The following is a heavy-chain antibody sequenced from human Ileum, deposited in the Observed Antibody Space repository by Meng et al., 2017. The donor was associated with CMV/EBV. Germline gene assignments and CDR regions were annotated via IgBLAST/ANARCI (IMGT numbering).Heavy chain of an antibody. J-gene: IGHJ6*02. CDR1: GYTFTSYG. V-gene: IGHV1-18*01. CDR2: ISAYNGNT. Sequence: ASVKVSCKASGYTFTSYGISWVRQAPGQGLEWMGWISAYNGNTNYAQKLQGRVTMTTDTSTSTAYMELRSLRSDDTAVDYCARGHDFWSGYYTYYYGMDVWGQGTTVTVSS. CDR3: ARGHDFWSGYYTYYYGMDV. D-gene: IGHD3-3*01.